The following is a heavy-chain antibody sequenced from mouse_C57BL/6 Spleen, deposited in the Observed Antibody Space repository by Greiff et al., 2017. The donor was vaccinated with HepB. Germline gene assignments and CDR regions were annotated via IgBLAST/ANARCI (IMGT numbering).Heavy chain of an antibody. CDR2: IHPNSGST. CDR3: ARKYYDYDGSYWYFDV. CDR1: GYTFTSYW. J-gene: IGHJ1*03. Sequence: VQLQQPGAELVKPGASVKLSCKASGYTFTSYWMHWVKQRPGQGLEWIGMIHPNSGSTNYNEKFKSKATLTVDKSSSTAYMQLSSLTSEDSAVYYCARKYYDYDGSYWYFDVWGTGTTVTVSS. D-gene: IGHD2-4*01. V-gene: IGHV1-64*01.